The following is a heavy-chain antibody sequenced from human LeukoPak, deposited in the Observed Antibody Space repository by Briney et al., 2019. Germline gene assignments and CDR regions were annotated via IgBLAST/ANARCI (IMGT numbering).Heavy chain of an antibody. CDR2: ISAYNGST. V-gene: IGHV1-18*01. Sequence: GASVTVSCKASGYTFTSYGISWVRQAPGQGLEWMGWISAYNGSTNYAQKLQGRVTMTTDTSTSTAYMELRSLRSDDTAVYYCARVAGYYDFWSGYFTPTPFDYWGQGTLVTVSS. CDR3: ARVAGYYDFWSGYFTPTPFDY. CDR1: GYTFTSYG. D-gene: IGHD3-3*01. J-gene: IGHJ4*02.